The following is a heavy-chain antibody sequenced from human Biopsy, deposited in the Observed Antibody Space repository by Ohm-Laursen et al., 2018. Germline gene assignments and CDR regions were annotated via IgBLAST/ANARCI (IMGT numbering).Heavy chain of an antibody. D-gene: IGHD3-3*01. V-gene: IGHV4-61*08. CDR1: GGSIGGSGDY. Sequence: SETLSLTCTVSGGSIGGSGDYWSWIRQPPGKGLEWIGYISDTGTTNYNPSLRGRVAMSVDTSKNQFYLRLTSVTAADTAMFFCARLFRLDDYWNDDPPDGFDVWGQGTMVTVSS. CDR3: ARLFRLDDYWNDDPPDGFDV. J-gene: IGHJ3*01. CDR2: ISDTGTT.